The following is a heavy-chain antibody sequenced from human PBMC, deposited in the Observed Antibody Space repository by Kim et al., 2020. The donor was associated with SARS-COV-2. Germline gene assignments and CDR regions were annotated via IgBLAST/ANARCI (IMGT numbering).Heavy chain of an antibody. D-gene: IGHD4-17*01. Sequence: ASVKVSCKASGYTFTSYAIHWVRQAPGQRLEWMGWISAGNGYTKYSQKFQDRVTITRDTSASTTYMDLSSLTSEDTAVYYCARDRSDGDYEGIDYWGQGTLVTVSS. CDR3: ARDRSDGDYEGIDY. J-gene: IGHJ4*02. V-gene: IGHV1-3*01. CDR1: GYTFTSYA. CDR2: ISAGNGYT.